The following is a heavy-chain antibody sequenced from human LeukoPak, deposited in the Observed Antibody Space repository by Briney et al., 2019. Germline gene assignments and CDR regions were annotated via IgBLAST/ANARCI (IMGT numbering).Heavy chain of an antibody. CDR3: ARHTAFSFDY. CDR1: GFTFRSYA. CDR2: ISYDGSNK. D-gene: IGHD2-21*01. V-gene: IGHV3-30-3*01. J-gene: IGHJ4*02. Sequence: PGGSLRLSCAASGFTFRSYAMHWVRQAPGKGLEWVAVISYDGSNKYYADSVKGRFTISRDNSKNTLYLQMNSLRAEDTALYYCARHTAFSFDYWGQGTLVTVSS.